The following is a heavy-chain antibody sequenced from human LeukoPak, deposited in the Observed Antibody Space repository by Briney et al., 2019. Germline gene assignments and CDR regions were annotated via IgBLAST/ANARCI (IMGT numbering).Heavy chain of an antibody. Sequence: PSETLSLTCTVSGGSISSYYWSWIRQPSGKGLEWIGYIYYSGSTNYNPSLKSRVTISVDTSKNQCSLKLSSVTAADTAVYYCARLNSGSYLNLDYWGQGTLVTVSS. CDR3: ARLNSGSYLNLDY. D-gene: IGHD1-26*01. V-gene: IGHV4-59*01. CDR2: IYYSGST. CDR1: GGSISSYY. J-gene: IGHJ4*02.